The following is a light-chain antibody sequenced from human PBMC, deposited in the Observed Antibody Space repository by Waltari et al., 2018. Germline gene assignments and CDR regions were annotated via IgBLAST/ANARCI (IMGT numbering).Light chain of an antibody. J-gene: IGKJ1*01. CDR2: GAS. Sequence: EIVLTQSPRTLSLSPGERATLSCGASQFVLGAHFAWYQQKPGQAPRLLLSGASDRATDIPDRFSGSESGTEFTLTINRLEPEDFALYFCHQYYISPWTFGQGTKVEVK. V-gene: IGKV3-20*01. CDR3: HQYYISPWT. CDR1: QFVLGAH.